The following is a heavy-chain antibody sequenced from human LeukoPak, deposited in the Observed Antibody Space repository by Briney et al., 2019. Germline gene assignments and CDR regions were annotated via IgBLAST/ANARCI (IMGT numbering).Heavy chain of an antibody. V-gene: IGHV1-2*02. D-gene: IGHD1-26*01. CDR1: GYTFTGYY. CDR2: INPNSGGT. CDR3: AREYSGSYSLDY. Sequence: ASVKVSCKASGYTFTGYYMHWVRQAPEQGLEWMGWINPNSGGTNYAQKFQGRVTMTRDTSISTAYMELSRLRSDDTAVYYCAREYSGSYSLDYWGQGTLVTVSS. J-gene: IGHJ4*02.